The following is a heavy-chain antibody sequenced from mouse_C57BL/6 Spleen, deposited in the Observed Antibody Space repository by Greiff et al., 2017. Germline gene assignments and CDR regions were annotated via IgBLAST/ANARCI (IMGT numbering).Heavy chain of an antibody. Sequence: EVHLVESGPGLVKPSQSLSLTCSVTGYSITSGYYWNWIRQFPGNQLEWMGYISYDGSNNYNPSLKTRISITRDTSKNQFFLKLNSVTTEDTATYYCAREPDYDGSSYAMDYWGQGTSVTVSS. V-gene: IGHV3-6*01. D-gene: IGHD1-1*01. CDR3: AREPDYDGSSYAMDY. CDR2: ISYDGSN. CDR1: GYSITSGYY. J-gene: IGHJ4*01.